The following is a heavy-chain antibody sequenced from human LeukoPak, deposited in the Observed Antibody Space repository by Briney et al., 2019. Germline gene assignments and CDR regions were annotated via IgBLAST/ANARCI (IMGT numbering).Heavy chain of an antibody. CDR3: AKDQRGMTTVTTVFDY. Sequence: GGSLRLSCAASGFTFSSYAMSRVRQAPGKGLEWVSAISGSGGSTYYADSVKGRFTISRDNSKNTLYLQMNSLRAEDTAVYYCAKDQRGMTTVTTVFDYWGQGTLVTVSS. CDR2: ISGSGGST. D-gene: IGHD4-17*01. CDR1: GFTFSSYA. V-gene: IGHV3-23*01. J-gene: IGHJ4*02.